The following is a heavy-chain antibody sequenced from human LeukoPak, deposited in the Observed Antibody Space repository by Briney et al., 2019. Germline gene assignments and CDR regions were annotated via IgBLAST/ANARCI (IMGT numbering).Heavy chain of an antibody. J-gene: IGHJ5*02. V-gene: IGHV1-18*01. CDR2: ISAYNGNT. CDR1: GYTFTSYG. CDR3: ARDRVIWFGELPYH. Sequence: GASVKVSCKASGYTFTSYGISWVRQAPGQGLELMGWISAYNGNTNYAQKLQGRVTMTTDTSTSTAYMELRSLRSDDTAVYYCARDRVIWFGELPYHWRQGTLVTVSS. D-gene: IGHD3-10*01.